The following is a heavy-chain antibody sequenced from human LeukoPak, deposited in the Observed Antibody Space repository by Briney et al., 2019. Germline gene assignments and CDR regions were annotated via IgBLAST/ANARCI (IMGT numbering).Heavy chain of an antibody. J-gene: IGHJ4*02. Sequence: SETLSLTCTVSGGSVNSGSHYWNWIRQPPGKGLEWIGYIYYSGSTNYNPSLKSRVTISVDTSKNQFSLKLSSVTAADTAVYYCARAAYSGSYHSDYWGQGTLVTVSS. CDR2: IYYSGST. V-gene: IGHV4-61*01. D-gene: IGHD1-26*01. CDR3: ARAAYSGSYHSDY. CDR1: GGSVNSGSHY.